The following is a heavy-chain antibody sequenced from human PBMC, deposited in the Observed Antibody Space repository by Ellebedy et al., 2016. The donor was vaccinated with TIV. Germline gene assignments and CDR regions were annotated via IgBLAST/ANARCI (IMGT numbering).Heavy chain of an antibody. CDR2: IGDTAHNT. CDR1: GFTFSSYA. D-gene: IGHD3-10*01. Sequence: GGSLRLXXAGSGFTFSSYAMTWVRQAPGKGLEWVSGIGDTAHNTYYTDSVKGRFTISRDNSKNTLSLQMSSLRAEDTAVYYCARDYIWFGDAFDDNWGQGTLVTVSS. J-gene: IGHJ4*02. V-gene: IGHV3-23*01. CDR3: ARDYIWFGDAFDDN.